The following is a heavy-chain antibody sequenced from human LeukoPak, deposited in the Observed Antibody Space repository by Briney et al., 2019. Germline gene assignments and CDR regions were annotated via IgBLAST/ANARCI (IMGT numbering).Heavy chain of an antibody. J-gene: IGHJ4*02. CDR3: AREIGPRQLHLWGSAFDY. V-gene: IGHV1-46*01. D-gene: IGHD5-18*01. Sequence: GASVKVSCKASGYTFTGYYMRWVRQAPGQGLEWMGIINPSDGKTSYAQKFQGRVTMTRDTSTSTVYMELSSLRSEDTAVYYCAREIGPRQLHLWGSAFDYWGQGTLVTVSS. CDR1: GYTFTGYY. CDR2: INPSDGKT.